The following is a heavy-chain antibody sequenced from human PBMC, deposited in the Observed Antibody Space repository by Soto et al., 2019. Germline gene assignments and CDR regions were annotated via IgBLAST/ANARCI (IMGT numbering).Heavy chain of an antibody. Sequence: DSVQVSCKASGYTFTSYAMHWVRQAPGQRHEWMGWINAGNGNTKYSQKFQGRVTITRDTSASTAYMELSSLRSEDTAVYYCASGFWYSSSYYYYGMVGWCQGIIVTV. J-gene: IGHJ6*02. CDR1: GYTFTSYA. D-gene: IGHD6-6*01. CDR3: ASGFWYSSSYYYYGMVG. V-gene: IGHV1-3*01. CDR2: INAGNGNT.